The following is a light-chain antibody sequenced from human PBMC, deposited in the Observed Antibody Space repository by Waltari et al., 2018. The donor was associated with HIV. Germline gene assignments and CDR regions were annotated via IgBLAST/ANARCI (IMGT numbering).Light chain of an antibody. Sequence: DIRLTQSPSLLSASVGDRVSVTCRSSQDISTNLAWFQQKPGKVPNLLIYSASTLHVGVPSRFSGSGSGTEFTLTIDVLQPEDFATYYCLQLSNFPFTFGPGTKLAIK. CDR1: QDISTN. CDR2: SAS. CDR3: LQLSNFPFT. J-gene: IGKJ2*01. V-gene: IGKV1-9*01.